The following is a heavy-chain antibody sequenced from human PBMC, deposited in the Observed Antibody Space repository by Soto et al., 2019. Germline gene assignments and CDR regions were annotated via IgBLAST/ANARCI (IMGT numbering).Heavy chain of an antibody. Sequence: ASVKVSCKASGYTFTSYGISWVRQAPGQGLEWMGWISAYNGNTNYAQKLQGRVTMTTDTSTSTAYMELRSLRSDDTAVYYCARGAPIVGASRLGYFDYWGQGTLVTVSS. D-gene: IGHD1-26*01. CDR1: GYTFTSYG. J-gene: IGHJ4*02. CDR2: ISAYNGNT. V-gene: IGHV1-18*01. CDR3: ARGAPIVGASRLGYFDY.